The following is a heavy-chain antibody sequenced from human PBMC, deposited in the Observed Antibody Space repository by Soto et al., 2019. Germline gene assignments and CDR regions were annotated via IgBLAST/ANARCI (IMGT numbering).Heavy chain of an antibody. CDR1: VGSISSYY. Sequence: PSETLSLTCTVSVGSISSYYWSWIRQPPGKGLEWIGYIYYSGSTNYNPSLKSRVTISVDTSKNQFSLKLSSVTAADTAVYYCARADSSGYYSYFDYWGQGTLVTVSS. CDR3: ARADSSGYYSYFDY. D-gene: IGHD3-22*01. CDR2: IYYSGST. V-gene: IGHV4-59*01. J-gene: IGHJ4*02.